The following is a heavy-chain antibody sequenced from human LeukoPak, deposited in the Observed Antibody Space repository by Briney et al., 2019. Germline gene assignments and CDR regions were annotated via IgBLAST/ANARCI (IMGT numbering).Heavy chain of an antibody. CDR1: GGTFSSYA. D-gene: IGHD3-10*01. Sequence: GASVKVSCKASGGTFSSYAISWVRQAPGRGLEWMGGIIPIFGTANYAQKFQGRVTMTRNTSISTAYMELSSLRSEDTAVYYCARSHYYASNWFDPWGQGTLVTVSS. V-gene: IGHV1-69*05. CDR2: IIPIFGTA. CDR3: ARSHYYASNWFDP. J-gene: IGHJ5*02.